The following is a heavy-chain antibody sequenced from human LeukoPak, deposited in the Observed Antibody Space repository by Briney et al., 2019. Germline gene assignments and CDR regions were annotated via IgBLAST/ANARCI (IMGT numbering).Heavy chain of an antibody. CDR3: ARGVTSLYFDY. D-gene: IGHD3-16*02. CDR1: GGSISSGGYS. J-gene: IGHJ4*02. V-gene: IGHV4-30-2*01. CDR2: IYHSGST. Sequence: SETLSLTCAVSGGSISSGGYSWSWIRQPPEKGLEWIGYIYHSGSTYYNPSLKSRVTISVDRSKNQLSLNLSSVTAADTAVYYCARGVTSLYFDYWGQGTLVTVSS.